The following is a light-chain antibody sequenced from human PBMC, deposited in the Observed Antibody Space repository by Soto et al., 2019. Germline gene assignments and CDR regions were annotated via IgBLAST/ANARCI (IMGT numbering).Light chain of an antibody. CDR3: SSYTSSSTYV. V-gene: IGLV2-14*01. Sequence: QSVLTQPASVSGSPGQSIAISCTVTSSDVGGYDYVSWYQQHPGKAPKVMIYDVSNRPSGVSNRFSGSKSGNTASLTISGLQAEDEADYYCSSYTSSSTYVFGTGTKVTVL. CDR1: SSDVGGYDY. CDR2: DVS. J-gene: IGLJ1*01.